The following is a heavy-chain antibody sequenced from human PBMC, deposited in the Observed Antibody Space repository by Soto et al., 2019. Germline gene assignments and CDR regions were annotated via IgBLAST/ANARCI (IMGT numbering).Heavy chain of an antibody. CDR1: GYTFTGYY. CDR2: INPNSGGT. CDR3: ARSPYSSGRFDP. D-gene: IGHD6-19*01. V-gene: IGHV1-2*02. J-gene: IGHJ5*02. Sequence: SVKVSCKASGYTFTGYYMHRVRQAPGQGLEWMGWINPNSGGTNYAQKFQGRVTMTRDTSISTAYMELSRLRSDDTAVYYCARSPYSSGRFDPWGQGTLVTVS.